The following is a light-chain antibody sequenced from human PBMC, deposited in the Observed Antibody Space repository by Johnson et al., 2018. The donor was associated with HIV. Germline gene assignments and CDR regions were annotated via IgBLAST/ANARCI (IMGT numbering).Light chain of an antibody. Sequence: QSVLTQPPSVSAAPGQKVTISCSGGSSNIGNNFVSWYQQLPGTAPKLLIFENNKRPSGIPNRFSGSKSGTSATLGITGLQTGDEADYACGTWERSVGCHYGFGPGTKVTVL. CDR3: GTWERSVGCHYG. CDR1: SSNIGNNF. V-gene: IGLV1-51*02. CDR2: ENN. J-gene: IGLJ1*01.